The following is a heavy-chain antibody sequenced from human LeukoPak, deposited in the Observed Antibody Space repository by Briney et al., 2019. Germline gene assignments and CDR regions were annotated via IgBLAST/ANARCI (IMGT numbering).Heavy chain of an antibody. CDR1: GGSISSSSYY. D-gene: IGHD4-17*01. Sequence: SETLSLTCTVSGGSISSSSYYWGWIRQPPGKGLEWIGSIYYSESTSYNPSLESRVTISVGTSKNQFSLKVYSVTAADTAVYYCARDPGGDAYGDHGYFDYWGQGILVTVSS. J-gene: IGHJ4*02. V-gene: IGHV4-39*07. CDR3: ARDPGGDAYGDHGYFDY. CDR2: IYYSEST.